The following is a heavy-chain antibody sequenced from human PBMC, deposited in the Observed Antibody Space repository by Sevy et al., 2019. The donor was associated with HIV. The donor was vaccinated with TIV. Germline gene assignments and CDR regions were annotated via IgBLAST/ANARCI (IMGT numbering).Heavy chain of an antibody. CDR1: GFTFGDYA. Sequence: GGSLRLSCTSSGFTFGDYAMSWFRQAPGKGLEWVAFIRRNSHEPYGGTTEYAASVKGRFTISRDDSKSIAYLQMNSLKTEDTAVYYCTRALATADTPEYYFDYWRQGILVTVSS. J-gene: IGHJ4*02. CDR3: TRALATADTPEYYFDY. CDR2: IRRNSHEPYGGTT. V-gene: IGHV3-49*03. D-gene: IGHD5-12*01.